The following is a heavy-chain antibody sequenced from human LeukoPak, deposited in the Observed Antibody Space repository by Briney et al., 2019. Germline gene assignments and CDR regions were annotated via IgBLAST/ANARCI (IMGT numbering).Heavy chain of an antibody. CDR2: IYYSGST. CDR3: ARDSRYYDILTGLPYYYGMDV. D-gene: IGHD3-9*01. Sequence: NPSETLSLTCTVSGGSISSYYWSWIRQPPGKGLEWIGYIYYSGSTNYNPSLKSRVTISVDTSKNQFSLKLSSVTAADTAVYYCARDSRYYDILTGLPYYYGMDVWGQGTTVIVSS. CDR1: GGSISSYY. J-gene: IGHJ6*02. V-gene: IGHV4-59*01.